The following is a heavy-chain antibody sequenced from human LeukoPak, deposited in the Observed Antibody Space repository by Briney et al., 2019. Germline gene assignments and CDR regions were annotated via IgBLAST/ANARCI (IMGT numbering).Heavy chain of an antibody. V-gene: IGHV3-30*18. Sequence: GMSLRLSCAASGFTFSSYGMHWVRQAPGKGLEWVALISYDGSNKYFADSVKGRFTISRDNSKNTLYLQMHSLRAEDTAVYYCAKDNVAAAGRDFDYWGQGTLVTVSS. D-gene: IGHD6-13*01. CDR3: AKDNVAAAGRDFDY. CDR2: ISYDGSNK. J-gene: IGHJ4*02. CDR1: GFTFSSYG.